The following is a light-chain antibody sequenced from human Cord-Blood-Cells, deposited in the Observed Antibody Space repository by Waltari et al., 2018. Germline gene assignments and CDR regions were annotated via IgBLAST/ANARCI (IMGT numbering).Light chain of an antibody. Sequence: SYVLTQPPSVSVATGQTARLTCGGNNIGSKSVHWSQQKPGQAPVLVVYDDSDRPSGIPERFSGSNSGNTATLTISRVEAGDEADYYCQVWDSSSDHPGVFGGGTKLTVL. CDR2: DDS. V-gene: IGLV3-21*02. CDR1: NIGSKS. CDR3: QVWDSSSDHPGV. J-gene: IGLJ2*01.